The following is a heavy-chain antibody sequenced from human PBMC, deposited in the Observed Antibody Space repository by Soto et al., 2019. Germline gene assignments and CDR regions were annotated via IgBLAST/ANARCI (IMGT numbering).Heavy chain of an antibody. CDR2: IYYSGST. CDR3: ASLAARRYYYYMDV. V-gene: IGHV4-39*01. D-gene: IGHD6-6*01. CDR1: GGSISSSSYY. Sequence: PSETLSLTCTVSGGSISSSSYYWGWIRQPPGKGLEWIGSIYYSGSTYYNPSLKSRVTISVATSKKQFSLKLSSVTAADTAVYYCASLAARRYYYYMDVWGKGTTVTVSS. J-gene: IGHJ6*03.